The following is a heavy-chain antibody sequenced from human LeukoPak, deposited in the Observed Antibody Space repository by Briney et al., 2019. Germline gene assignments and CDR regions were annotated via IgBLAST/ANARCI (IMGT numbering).Heavy chain of an antibody. CDR2: INPNSGGT. D-gene: IGHD5-18*01. CDR1: GYTLTELS. Sequence: ASVKVSCKVSGYTLTELSMHWVRQAPGQGLEWMGWINPNSGGTNYAQKFQGRVTMTRDTSISTAYMELSRLRSDDTAVYYCARGGQLWLLGDENFDYWGQGTLVTVSS. V-gene: IGHV1-2*02. J-gene: IGHJ4*02. CDR3: ARGGQLWLLGDENFDY.